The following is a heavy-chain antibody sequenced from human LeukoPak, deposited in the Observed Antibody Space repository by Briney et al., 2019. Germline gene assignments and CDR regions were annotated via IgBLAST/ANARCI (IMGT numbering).Heavy chain of an antibody. CDR2: IHSSGST. CDR3: ARVGGSFYYYYYYMDV. D-gene: IGHD1-26*01. V-gene: IGHV4-59*02. J-gene: IGHJ6*03. Sequence: SETLSLTCTVSGGSVSNYYWSWIRQPPGKTLEWIGYIHSSGSTNYNPSLKSRVTISVDTSKNQFSLKLSSVTAADTAVYYCARVGGSFYYYYYYMDVWGKGTTVTVSS. CDR1: GGSVSNYY.